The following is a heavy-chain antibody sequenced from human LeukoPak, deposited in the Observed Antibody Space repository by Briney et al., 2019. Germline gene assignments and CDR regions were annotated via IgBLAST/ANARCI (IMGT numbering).Heavy chain of an antibody. J-gene: IGHJ4*02. CDR3: AKDSNRFGKLLDY. CDR2: ISYDGSNK. CDR1: GFTFSSYG. V-gene: IGHV3-30*18. D-gene: IGHD3-10*01. Sequence: PGGSLRLSCAASGFTFSSYGMHWVRQAPGKGLEWVAVISYDGSNKYYADSVKGRFTISRDNSRNTLYLQMNSLRAEDTAVYYCAKDSNRFGKLLDYWGQGTLVTVSS.